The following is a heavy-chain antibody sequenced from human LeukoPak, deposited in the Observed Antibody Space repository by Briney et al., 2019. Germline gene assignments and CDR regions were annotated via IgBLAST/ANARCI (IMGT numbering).Heavy chain of an antibody. Sequence: GGSLRLSCAASGFTLSSYAMHWVRQAPGKGLEWVAVISYDGSNKYYADSVKGRFTISRDNSKNTLYLQMNSLRAEDTAVYYCARDFTHCTNGVCYRGFDYWGQGTLVTVSS. CDR1: GFTLSSYA. J-gene: IGHJ4*02. CDR3: ARDFTHCTNGVCYRGFDY. D-gene: IGHD2-8*01. CDR2: ISYDGSNK. V-gene: IGHV3-30*01.